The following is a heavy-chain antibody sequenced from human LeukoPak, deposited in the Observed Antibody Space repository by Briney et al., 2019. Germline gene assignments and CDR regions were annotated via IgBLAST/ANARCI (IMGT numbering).Heavy chain of an antibody. CDR1: GLTSSDNN. CDR3: ARGRDYYDTNYFDY. CDR2: ISSSSSYT. D-gene: IGHD3-22*01. Sequence: GGSLRLSCAASGLTSSDNNMSWIAQAQGKGLEGVSYISSSSSYTNYADPVKGRFTISRDNAKNSLYLQMNSLRAEDTAVYYCARGRDYYDTNYFDYWGQGTLVTVSS. J-gene: IGHJ4*02. V-gene: IGHV3-11*06.